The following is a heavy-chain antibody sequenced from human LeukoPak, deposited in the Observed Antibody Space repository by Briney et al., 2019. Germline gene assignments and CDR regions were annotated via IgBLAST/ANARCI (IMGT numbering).Heavy chain of an antibody. CDR3: ARGGIASAYGSISYHHYGLDV. Sequence: SETLSLTYTASGGSISSYYWSWIRQPAGKGLEWIARIHTSGNTNYSPALKNRVTTSVDASKNQVSLKLYYVSVADTAVYYCARGGIASAYGSISYHHYGLDVWGQGTTVSVSS. J-gene: IGHJ6*02. D-gene: IGHD6-13*01. CDR1: GGSISSYY. V-gene: IGHV4-4*07. CDR2: IHTSGNT.